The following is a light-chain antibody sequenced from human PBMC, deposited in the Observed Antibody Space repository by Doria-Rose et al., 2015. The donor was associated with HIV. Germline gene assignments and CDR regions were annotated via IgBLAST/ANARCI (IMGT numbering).Light chain of an antibody. Sequence: LTQSPGTLSLSPGERATLSCRASQSFSSTHLAWYQQKPGQAPSLLIYDGSTRATGIPDRFSASGSGTDFTLTINRLEPEDFALYYCHQYGTSWTFGQGTKVE. CDR3: HQYGTSWT. CDR1: QSFSSTH. CDR2: DGS. J-gene: IGKJ1*01. V-gene: IGKV3-20*01.